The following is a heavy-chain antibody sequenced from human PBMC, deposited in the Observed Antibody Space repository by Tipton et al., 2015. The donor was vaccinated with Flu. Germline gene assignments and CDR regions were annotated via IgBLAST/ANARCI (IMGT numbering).Heavy chain of an antibody. CDR3: ARVSGYYDSSGTRNDAFDI. D-gene: IGHD3-22*01. V-gene: IGHV4-59*01. Sequence: LRLSCTVSGGSISSYYWSWIRQPPGKGLEWIGYIYYSGSTNYNPSLKSRVTISVDTSKNQFSLKLSSVTAADTAVYYCARVSGYYDSSGTRNDAFDIWGQGTMVTVPS. CDR2: IYYSGST. CDR1: GGSISSYY. J-gene: IGHJ3*02.